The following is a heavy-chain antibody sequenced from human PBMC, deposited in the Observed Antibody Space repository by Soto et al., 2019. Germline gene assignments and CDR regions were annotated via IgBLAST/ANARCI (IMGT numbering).Heavy chain of an antibody. CDR2: ISSSGSTI. CDR1: GFTFSDYY. CDR3: PRESEDLTSKCDY. V-gene: IGHV3-11*01. J-gene: IGHJ4*02. Sequence: GGSLRLSCAASGFTFSDYYMSWIRQAPGKGLEWVSYISSSGSTIYYADSVKGRFTISRDNAKNSLYLQMNSLRAEDTAVYYCPRESEDLTSKCDYWRQGTMGTVSA.